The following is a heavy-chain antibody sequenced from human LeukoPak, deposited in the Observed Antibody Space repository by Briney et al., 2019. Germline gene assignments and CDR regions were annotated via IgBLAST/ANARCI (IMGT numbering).Heavy chain of an antibody. D-gene: IGHD1-1*01. Sequence: SETLSLTCAVCGGYLIGYYLSGIRQPPGKGLEWIGEINHSGSTNYNPSLKSRVTISVDTSKNQFSLKLSTVTAADAAVSYCATNRPVQLERGYYMDVWGKGTTVTVSS. CDR2: INHSGST. J-gene: IGHJ6*03. CDR3: ATNRPVQLERGYYMDV. V-gene: IGHV4-34*01. CDR1: GGYLIGYY.